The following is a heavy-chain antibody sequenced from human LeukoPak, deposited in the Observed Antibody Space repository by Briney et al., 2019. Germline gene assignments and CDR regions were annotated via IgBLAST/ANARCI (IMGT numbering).Heavy chain of an antibody. CDR3: ARGHVAGTDRHWDY. Sequence: GGSLRLSCAASGFTFSSHWMHWVRQGPGKGLVWVSRIKGEGTEASYADSVKGRFTISRHNAKSTLYMQMNSLRAEDTAVYYCARGHVAGTDRHWDYWGQGTLATVSS. CDR1: GFTFSSHW. CDR2: IKGEGTEA. J-gene: IGHJ4*02. V-gene: IGHV3-74*01. D-gene: IGHD6-19*01.